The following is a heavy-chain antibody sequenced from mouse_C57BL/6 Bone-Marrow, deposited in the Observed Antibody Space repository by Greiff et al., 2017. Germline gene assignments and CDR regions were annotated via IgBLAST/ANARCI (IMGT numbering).Heavy chain of an antibody. CDR1: GYTFPSYW. J-gene: IGHJ2*01. Sequence: VQLQQPGAELVKPGASVKLSCKASGYTFPSYWMHWVKQRPGQGLEWIGMIHPNSVSTNYNEKFKSQATLPVDKSSSTAYMQLSSLTSEDSAVYYCAIHYFAYGGQGTTLTVSS. CDR3: AIHYFAY. CDR2: IHPNSVST. V-gene: IGHV1-64*01.